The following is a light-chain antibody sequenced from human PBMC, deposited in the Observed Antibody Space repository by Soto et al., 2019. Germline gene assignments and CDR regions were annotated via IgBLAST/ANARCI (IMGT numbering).Light chain of an antibody. CDR2: KTS. CDR1: QSLAYSDGNIY. J-gene: IGKJ1*01. Sequence: DVVLTQTPLSSPVTLGQPASISCKSSQSLAYSDGNIYLNWLQQRPGQPPRLLIYKTSNRFSGGXDXXSGSGTGTDFTLKISKVEAEDVGVYYCVEASLLPHAFGQGTKLEIK. V-gene: IGKV2-24*01. CDR3: VEASLLPHA.